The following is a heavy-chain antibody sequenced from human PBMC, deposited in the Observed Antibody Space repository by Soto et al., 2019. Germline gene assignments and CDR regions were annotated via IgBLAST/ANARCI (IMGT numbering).Heavy chain of an antibody. Sequence: GGSLRLSCAASGFTFSSYWMHWVRQAPGKGLVWVSRINSDGSSTSYADSVKGRFTISRDNAKNTLYLQMNSLRAEDTAVYYCARARAYDSSGYYYGGPVGQTLAFDYWGQGTLVTVSS. CDR1: GFTFSSYW. V-gene: IGHV3-74*01. J-gene: IGHJ4*02. CDR3: ARARAYDSSGYYYGGPVGQTLAFDY. D-gene: IGHD3-22*01. CDR2: INSDGSST.